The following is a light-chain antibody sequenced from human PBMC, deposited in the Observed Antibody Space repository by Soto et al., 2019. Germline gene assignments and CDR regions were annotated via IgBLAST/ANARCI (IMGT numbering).Light chain of an antibody. CDR2: DVS. CDR3: SSYTISNTLV. V-gene: IGLV2-14*01. Sequence: QSALTQPASVSGSPGQSITISCTGTSSDVGGYNSVSWYQQYPGKAPKLMIYDVSNRPSGVSNRFSGSKSGNTASLTISGLQAEDEADYYCSSYTISNTLVFGSGTKVTVL. CDR1: SSDVGGYNS. J-gene: IGLJ1*01.